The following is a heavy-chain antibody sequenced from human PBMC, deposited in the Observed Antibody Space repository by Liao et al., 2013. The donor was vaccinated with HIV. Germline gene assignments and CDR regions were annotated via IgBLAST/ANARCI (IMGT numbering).Heavy chain of an antibody. J-gene: IGHJ2*01. CDR2: INHSGST. Sequence: QVQLQQWGAGLLKPSETLSLTCAVYGGSFSGYYWSWIRQPPGKGLEWIGEINHSGSTNYNPSLKSRVTISVDRSKNQFSLKLSSVTAADTAVYYCARDRGAAAGIDWYFDLWAVAPWSLSPQ. CDR3: ARDRGAAAGIDWYFDL. V-gene: IGHV4-34*01. D-gene: IGHD6-13*01. CDR1: GGSFSGYY.